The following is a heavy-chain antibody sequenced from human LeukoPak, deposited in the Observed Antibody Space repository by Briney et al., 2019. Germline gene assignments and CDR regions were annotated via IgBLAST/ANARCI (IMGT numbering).Heavy chain of an antibody. CDR1: GGSFSGYY. D-gene: IGHD2-15*01. Sequence: SETLSLTCAVYGGSFSGYYWSWIRQPPGKGLEWIGEINHCGSTNYNPSLKSRVTISVDTSKNQFSLKLSSVTAADTAVYYCARSARGYCSGGSCYSKYFQHWGQGTLVTVSS. J-gene: IGHJ1*01. CDR2: INHCGST. CDR3: ARSARGYCSGGSCYSKYFQH. V-gene: IGHV4-34*01.